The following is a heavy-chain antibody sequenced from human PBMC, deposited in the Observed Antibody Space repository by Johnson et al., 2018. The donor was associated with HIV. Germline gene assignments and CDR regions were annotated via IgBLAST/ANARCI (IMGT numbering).Heavy chain of an antibody. CDR1: AFTFSSYG. CDR2: IWYAGSNK. CDR3: AYGYSSSWGGLGHAFDI. D-gene: IGHD6-13*01. J-gene: IGHJ3*02. V-gene: IGHV3-30*02. Sequence: QVQLMESGGGVVQPGGSLRLSCAASAFTFSSYGMHWVRQAPGKGLEWVAVIWYAGSNKYYADSVKGRFTISRDNSKNTLYLQMNSLRAEDTAVYYCAYGYSSSWGGLGHAFDIWGQGTMVTVSS.